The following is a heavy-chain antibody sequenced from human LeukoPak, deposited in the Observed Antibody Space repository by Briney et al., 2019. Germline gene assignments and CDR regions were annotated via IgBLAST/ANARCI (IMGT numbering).Heavy chain of an antibody. J-gene: IGHJ4*02. CDR1: GFTFSSYS. D-gene: IGHD2-21*02. CDR3: ARYDCGGDCYPYYFDY. CDR2: ISSSSSYI. Sequence: KPGGSLRLSCAASGFTFSSYSMNWVRQAPGKGLEWVSSISSSSSYIYYADSVKGRFTISRDNAKNSLYLQMNSLRAEDTAVYYCARYDCGGDCYPYYFDYWGQGTLVTVSS. V-gene: IGHV3-21*01.